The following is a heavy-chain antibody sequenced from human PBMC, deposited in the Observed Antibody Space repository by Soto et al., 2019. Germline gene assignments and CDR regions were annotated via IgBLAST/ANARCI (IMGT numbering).Heavy chain of an antibody. V-gene: IGHV3-72*01. Sequence: EVQLVESGGGLVQPGGSLRLSCAASGFTFSDHNMDWVRQAPGKGLEWVGRTRNKANSYTTEYAASVKGRFTISRDDSKNSLYLQMNSLKIEDTAMYYCARLAPDWGQGTLVTVSS. CDR3: ARLAPD. CDR2: TRNKANSYTT. CDR1: GFTFSDHN. J-gene: IGHJ4*02.